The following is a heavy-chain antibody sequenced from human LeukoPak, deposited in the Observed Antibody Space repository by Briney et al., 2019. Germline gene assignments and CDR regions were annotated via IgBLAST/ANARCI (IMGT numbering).Heavy chain of an antibody. Sequence: PGGSLRLSCAASGFTFSSYAMSWVRQAPGKGLEWVSTITASGGTYYADSLKGRFTISRDTSKNTLYLQTNSLRAEDMAVYYCAKRGRYYFDQWGQGTLVTVSS. CDR2: ITASGGT. CDR3: AKRGRYYFDQ. CDR1: GFTFSSYA. V-gene: IGHV3-23*01. J-gene: IGHJ4*02.